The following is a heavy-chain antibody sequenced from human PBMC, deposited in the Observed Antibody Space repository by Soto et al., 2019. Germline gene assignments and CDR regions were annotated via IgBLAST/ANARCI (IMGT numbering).Heavy chain of an antibody. V-gene: IGHV3-33*01. CDR3: ARDGHIVVVTAIPGWYFDL. CDR1: GFTFSIYG. J-gene: IGHJ2*01. CDR2: IWYDGSNK. D-gene: IGHD2-21*02. Sequence: QVQLVESGGGVVQPGRSLRLSCAASGFTFSIYGMHWVRQAPGKGLEWVAVIWYDGSNKYYADSVKGRFTISRDNSKNTLYLQMNSLRDEDTAVYYCARDGHIVVVTAIPGWYFDLWGRGTLVTVSS.